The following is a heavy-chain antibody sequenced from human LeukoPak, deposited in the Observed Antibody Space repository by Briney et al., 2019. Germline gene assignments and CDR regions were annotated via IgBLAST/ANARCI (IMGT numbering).Heavy chain of an antibody. CDR3: ARHTWYNGYDRYFDL. J-gene: IGHJ2*01. Sequence: SETLSLTCAVYGGSFSGYYWSWIRQPPGKGLEWIGYIYSSGSTNYNPSLKSRVTISVDTSKNQFSLKLSSVTAADTAVYYCARHTWYNGYDRYFDLWGRGTLVTVSS. CDR1: GGSFSGYY. D-gene: IGHD5-12*01. CDR2: IYSSGST. V-gene: IGHV4-4*09.